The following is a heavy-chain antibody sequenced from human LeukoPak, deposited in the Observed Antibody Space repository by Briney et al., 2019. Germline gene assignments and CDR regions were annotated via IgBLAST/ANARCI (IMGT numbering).Heavy chain of an antibody. Sequence: GASVKVSCKASGGTFSSYAISWVRQAPGQGLEWMGGIIPIFGTANYAQKFQGRVTITADESTSTAYMELSSLRSEDTAVYYCAREASYYDSSGYYCWGQGTLVTASS. V-gene: IGHV1-69*13. CDR3: AREASYYDSSGYYC. D-gene: IGHD3-22*01. CDR1: GGTFSSYA. CDR2: IIPIFGTA. J-gene: IGHJ4*02.